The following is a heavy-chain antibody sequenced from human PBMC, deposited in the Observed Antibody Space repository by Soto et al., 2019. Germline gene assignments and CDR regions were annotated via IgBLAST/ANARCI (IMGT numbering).Heavy chain of an antibody. CDR1: GFIFSSAW. J-gene: IGHJ4*02. Sequence: EVHVVESGGDLVKPGGSLRLSCATSGFIFSSAWMSWVRQAPGKGLEWVGRIKSKTDGGTRDHAAPVKGRFNISRDDYKNMLYLQMNSLKAEDTAVYYCVEGWNDFWGQGTLVTVSS. CDR2: IKSKTDGGTR. D-gene: IGHD1-1*01. V-gene: IGHV3-15*01. CDR3: VEGWNDF.